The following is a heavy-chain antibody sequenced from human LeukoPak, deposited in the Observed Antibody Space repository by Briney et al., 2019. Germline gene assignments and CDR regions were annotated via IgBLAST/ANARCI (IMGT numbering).Heavy chain of an antibody. Sequence: QPGRSLRLSCAASGFTFSSYGMHWVRQAPGKGLEWVAVIWYDGSNKYYADSVKGRFTISRDNSKNTLYLQMNSLRAEDTAVYYCAKDNAPFGYGEDYFDYWGQGTLVTVSS. CDR3: AKDNAPFGYGEDYFDY. CDR1: GFTFSSYG. V-gene: IGHV3-33*06. D-gene: IGHD4-17*01. CDR2: IWYDGSNK. J-gene: IGHJ4*02.